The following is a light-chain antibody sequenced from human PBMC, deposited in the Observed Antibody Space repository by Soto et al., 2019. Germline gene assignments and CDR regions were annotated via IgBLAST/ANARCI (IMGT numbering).Light chain of an antibody. J-gene: IGKJ1*01. CDR3: QQYNRYWT. V-gene: IGKV1-5*01. CDR2: DAS. Sequence: DVQMTQSTSTLSASVGDRVTITCRASQSVSSWLAWYQQKPGKAPKVLIYDASSLESGVPSRFSGSGSGTEFTLTISSLQPDDFATYYCQQYNRYWTFGQGTKV. CDR1: QSVSSW.